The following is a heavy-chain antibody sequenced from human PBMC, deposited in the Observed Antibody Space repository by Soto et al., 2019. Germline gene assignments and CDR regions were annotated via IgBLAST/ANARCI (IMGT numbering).Heavy chain of an antibody. CDR1: GFTFSSYA. D-gene: IGHD6-19*01. J-gene: IGHJ4*02. CDR3: AKVSSSGWYFDY. V-gene: IGHV3-23*01. Sequence: RLSCAASGFTFSSYAMSWVRQAPGKGLEWVSAISGSGGSTYYADSVKGRFTISRDNSKNTLYLQMNSLRAEDTAVYYCAKVSSSGWYFDYWGQGTMVTVYS. CDR2: ISGSGGST.